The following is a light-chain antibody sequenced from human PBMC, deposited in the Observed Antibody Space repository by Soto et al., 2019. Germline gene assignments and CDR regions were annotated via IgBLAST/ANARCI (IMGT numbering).Light chain of an antibody. CDR2: GAS. J-gene: IGKJ1*01. Sequence: EIVMTQSPATLSVSPGERATLSCRASQSVSSNLAWYQQKPGQAPRRLIYGASTRATGIPARFSGSGSGTEFPLTISRLQSEDFAIYYCQQYNNWPPWTFGQGTQVEIK. CDR3: QQYNNWPPWT. V-gene: IGKV3-15*01. CDR1: QSVSSN.